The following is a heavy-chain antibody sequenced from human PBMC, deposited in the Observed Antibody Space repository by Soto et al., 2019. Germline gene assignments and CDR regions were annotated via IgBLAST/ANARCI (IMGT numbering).Heavy chain of an antibody. V-gene: IGHV3-9*01. CDR3: ARTPTFGGVIGSPFDY. J-gene: IGHJ4*02. Sequence: EVQLVESGGGLVRPGRSLRLSCVASIFTFENYAMHWVRQAPGKGLEWVSGISWNSANIEYADSVKGRFTISRDNAKKSLYLQMSSLRVEDTAFYYCARTPTFGGVIGSPFDYWGQGTLVTVSS. D-gene: IGHD3-16*02. CDR1: IFTFENYA. CDR2: ISWNSANI.